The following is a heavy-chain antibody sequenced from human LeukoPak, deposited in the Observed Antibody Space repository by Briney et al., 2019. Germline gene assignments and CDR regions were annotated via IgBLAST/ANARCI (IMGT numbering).Heavy chain of an antibody. V-gene: IGHV1-2*02. CDR3: ARETERGHNWFDP. J-gene: IGHJ5*02. CDR2: IKPNSGGT. Sequence: AASVKVSCKAAGHTFTGYYMHLVRQAPGQGLEWMGWIKPNSGGTNYAQKFQGRVTMTRDTSISTAYMELSRLRSDDTAVYYCARETERGHNWFDPWGQGTLVTVSS. D-gene: IGHD1-14*01. CDR1: GHTFTGYY.